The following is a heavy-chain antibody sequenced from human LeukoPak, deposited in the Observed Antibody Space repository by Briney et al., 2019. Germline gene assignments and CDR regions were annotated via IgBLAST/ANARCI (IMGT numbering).Heavy chain of an antibody. CDR1: GFTFSSYA. CDR3: AKLLWIQLWAFDY. CDR2: ISGSGGST. J-gene: IGHJ4*02. D-gene: IGHD5-18*01. V-gene: IGHV3-23*01. Sequence: GGSLRLSCAASGFTFSSYAMSWVRQAPGKGLEWVSVISGSGGSTYYADSVKGRFTISRDNSKNTLYLQMNSLRAEDTAVYYCAKLLWIQLWAFDYWGQGTLVTGSS.